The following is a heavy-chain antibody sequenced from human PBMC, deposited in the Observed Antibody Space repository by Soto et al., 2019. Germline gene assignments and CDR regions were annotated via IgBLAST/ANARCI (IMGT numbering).Heavy chain of an antibody. CDR2: IIPIFGTA. CDR1: GGTFSSYA. Sequence: ASVKVSCKASGGTFSSYAISWVRQAPGQGLEWMGGIIPIFGTANYAQKFQGRVTITADKSTSTAYMELSSLRSEDTAVYYCARVGGGITIFGVVRRGYYYGMDVWGQGTTVTVSS. CDR3: ARVGGGITIFGVVRRGYYYGMDV. V-gene: IGHV1-69*06. D-gene: IGHD3-3*01. J-gene: IGHJ6*02.